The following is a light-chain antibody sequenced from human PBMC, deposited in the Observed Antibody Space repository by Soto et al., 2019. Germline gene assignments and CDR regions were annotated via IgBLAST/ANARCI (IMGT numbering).Light chain of an antibody. J-gene: IGKJ1*01. Sequence: DIVMTQSLLSLPVTPGEPASISCRSSRNLMHSNGYNYLDWYLQKPGQSPQLLIYLGSNRASGVPDRFSGSGSGTDFILRISRVEAEDVGVYYCMQTLQTPTFGQGTKVEIK. V-gene: IGKV2-28*01. CDR2: LGS. CDR1: RNLMHSNGYNY. CDR3: MQTLQTPT.